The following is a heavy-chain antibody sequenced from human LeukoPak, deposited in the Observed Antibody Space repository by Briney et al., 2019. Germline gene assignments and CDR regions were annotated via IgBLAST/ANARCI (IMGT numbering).Heavy chain of an antibody. CDR3: ARDTASGIAARSNYYYYYMDV. D-gene: IGHD6-6*01. Sequence: PSETLSLTCTVSGGSISSGGYYWSWIRQPAGKGLEWIGRIYTSGSTNYNPSLKSRVTMSVDTSKNQFSLKLSSVTAADTAVYYCARDTASGIAARSNYYYYYMDVWGKGTTVTVSS. CDR1: GGSISSGGYY. J-gene: IGHJ6*03. CDR2: IYTSGST. V-gene: IGHV4-61*02.